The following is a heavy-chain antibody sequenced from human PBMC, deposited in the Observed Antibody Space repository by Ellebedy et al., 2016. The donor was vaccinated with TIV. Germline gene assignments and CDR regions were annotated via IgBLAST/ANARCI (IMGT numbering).Heavy chain of an antibody. J-gene: IGHJ4*02. D-gene: IGHD1-26*01. CDR2: MSYSWST. CDR3: ASRASGRSDLGRVVYFDY. Sequence: MPGGSLRLSCNVSGASITTYYWNWIRQSPGKGLEWIGYMSYSWSTNYNPSLKSRVTISVDTSKNQFSLRLSSVTAADTAVYYCASRASGRSDLGRVVYFDYWGQGTLVTVSS. CDR1: GASITTYY. V-gene: IGHV4-59*08.